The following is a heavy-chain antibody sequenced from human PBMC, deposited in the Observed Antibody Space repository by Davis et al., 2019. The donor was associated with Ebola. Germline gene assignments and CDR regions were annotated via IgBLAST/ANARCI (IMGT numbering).Heavy chain of an antibody. CDR1: GNSITSYY. Sequence: MPGGSLRLSCSVSGNSITSYYWSWIRQPPGKGLEWIGYMYDNGSAKYKPSLKNRVTILGDTSKNQFSLRLNSVTAADTAVYYCARHALPAVVDAFDVWGQGAMVIVSA. J-gene: IGHJ3*01. CDR3: ARHALPAVVDAFDV. CDR2: MYDNGSA. V-gene: IGHV4-59*08.